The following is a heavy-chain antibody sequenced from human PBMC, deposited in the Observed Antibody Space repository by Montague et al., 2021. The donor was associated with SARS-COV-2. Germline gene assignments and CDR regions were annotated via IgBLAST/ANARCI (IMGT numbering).Heavy chain of an antibody. Sequence: PALGKPTQTLTLTCTFSGFSLSTSGMCVSWIRQPPGKALEWLARTDWDDDKYYSTSLKTRLTISKDTSKNQVVLTMTNMDPVDTATYYCAREYSSGVYFDYWGQGTLVTVSS. V-gene: IGHV2-70*11. CDR3: AREYSSGVYFDY. CDR1: GFSLSTSGMC. J-gene: IGHJ4*02. D-gene: IGHD6-19*01. CDR2: TDWDDDK.